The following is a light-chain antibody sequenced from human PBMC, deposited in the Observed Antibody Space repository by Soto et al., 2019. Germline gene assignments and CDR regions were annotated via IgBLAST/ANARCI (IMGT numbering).Light chain of an antibody. V-gene: IGKV1-5*03. CDR2: KAS. CDR1: QSISSW. CDR3: QQYNSYPLT. Sequence: DIQMPQSPSTLSASVGDRVTITCRASQSISSWLAWYQQKPGKAPKLLIYKASSLESGVPSRFSGSGSGTEFTLTISSLQPDDFATYYCQQYNSYPLTFGGGTKLEIK. J-gene: IGKJ4*01.